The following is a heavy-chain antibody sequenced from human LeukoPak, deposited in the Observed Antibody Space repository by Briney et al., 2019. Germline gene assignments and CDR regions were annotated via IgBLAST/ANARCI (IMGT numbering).Heavy chain of an antibody. CDR1: GGTFSSYS. D-gene: IGHD1-26*01. V-gene: IGHV1-69*13. J-gene: IGHJ6*02. CDR3: ARISLGAIWGYYYGMDV. CDR2: IIPIFDTA. Sequence: SVKVSCKASGGTFSSYSISWVRQAPGQGLEWMGGIIPIFDTADYAQKFQGRVTITADESTSTAYMELSSLRSEGTAVFYCARISLGAIWGYYYGMDVWGQGTTVTVSS.